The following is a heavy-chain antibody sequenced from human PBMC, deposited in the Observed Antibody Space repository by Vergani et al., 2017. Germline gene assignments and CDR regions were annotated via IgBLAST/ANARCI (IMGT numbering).Heavy chain of an antibody. J-gene: IGHJ4*02. D-gene: IGHD4-17*01. CDR3: ARVGRDYGVPTADYFDY. V-gene: IGHV4-34*01. CDR2: INHSGST. Sequence: QVQLQQWGAGLLKPSETLSLTCAVYGGSFSGYYWSWIHQPPGKGLEWIGEINHSGSTNYNPSLKSRVTISVDTSKNQFSLKLSSVTAADTAVYYCARVGRDYGVPTADYFDYWGQGTLVTVSS. CDR1: GGSFSGYY.